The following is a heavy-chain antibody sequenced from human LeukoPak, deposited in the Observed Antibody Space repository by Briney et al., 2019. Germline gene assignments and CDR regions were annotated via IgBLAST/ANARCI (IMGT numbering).Heavy chain of an antibody. CDR1: GFTFSSYG. J-gene: IGHJ4*02. CDR2: IRYDGSNK. D-gene: IGHD3-3*01. V-gene: IGHV3-30*02. Sequence: GGSLRLSCAASGFTFSSYGMHWVRQAPGKGLEWVAFIRYDGSNKYYADSVKGRFTISRDNSKNTLYLQMNSLRAEDTAVYYCAKDTTIFGVVITPSFDYWGQGTLVIVSS. CDR3: AKDTTIFGVVITPSFDY.